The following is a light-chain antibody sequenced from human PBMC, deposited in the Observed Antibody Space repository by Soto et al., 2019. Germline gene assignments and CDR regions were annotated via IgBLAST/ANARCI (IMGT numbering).Light chain of an antibody. J-gene: IGKJ1*01. CDR3: QQYGNSPWT. V-gene: IGKV3-20*01. CDR1: QTVTSNF. CDR2: GAS. Sequence: VLTQSPGTLSLSPGEIATLSCRASQTVTSNFLAWYQEKPGQAPRLLIYGASSRATGIPDRFSGSGSGTDFTLTISRLEPEDFAVYYCQQYGNSPWTFGQGTKVDIK.